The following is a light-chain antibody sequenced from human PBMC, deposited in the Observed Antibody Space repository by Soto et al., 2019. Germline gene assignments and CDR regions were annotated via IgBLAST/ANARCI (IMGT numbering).Light chain of an antibody. J-gene: IGKJ1*01. Sequence: DIQMTQSPSTLSGSVGDGVTITCRASQTISSWLAWYQQKPGKAPKLLIYKASTLKSGVPSRFSGSGSGTEFTLTISSLQPDDFATYYCQHYNSYSEAFGQGTKLELK. CDR3: QHYNSYSEA. V-gene: IGKV1-5*03. CDR1: QTISSW. CDR2: KAS.